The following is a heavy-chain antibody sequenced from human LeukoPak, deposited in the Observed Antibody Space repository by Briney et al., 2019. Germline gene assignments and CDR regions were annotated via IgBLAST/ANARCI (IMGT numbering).Heavy chain of an antibody. V-gene: IGHV1-69*13. J-gene: IGHJ4*02. CDR2: IIPIFGTA. CDR3: ARDPSPYGGKSVPFDY. D-gene: IGHD4-23*01. Sequence: SVKVSCKASGGTFSSYAISWVRQAPGQGLEWMGGIIPIFGTANYAQKFQGRVTITADESTSTAYMELSSLRSEDTAVYYCARDPSPYGGKSVPFDYWGQGTQVTVSS. CDR1: GGTFSSYA.